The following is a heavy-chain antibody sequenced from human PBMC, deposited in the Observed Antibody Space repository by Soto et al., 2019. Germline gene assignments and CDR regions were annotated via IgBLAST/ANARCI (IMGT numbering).Heavy chain of an antibody. Sequence: EVQLLESGGGLVQPGGSLRLSCAASGFTFSSYAMSWVRQAPGKGLEWVSAISGGGGSTYYADSVKGRFTISRDNSKNTLYLQMNSLRAEDTAVYYCAKPYSSGWYSGVYYFDYWGQGTLVTVSS. V-gene: IGHV3-23*01. CDR3: AKPYSSGWYSGVYYFDY. CDR1: GFTFSSYA. CDR2: ISGGGGST. J-gene: IGHJ4*02. D-gene: IGHD6-19*01.